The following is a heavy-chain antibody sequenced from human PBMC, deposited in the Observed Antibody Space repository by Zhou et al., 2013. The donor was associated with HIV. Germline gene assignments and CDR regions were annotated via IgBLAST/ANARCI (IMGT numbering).Heavy chain of an antibody. CDR2: ISAYNGNT. CDR3: ARDIRYCSSTSCLGAFDI. V-gene: IGHV1-18*01. CDR1: GYTFTSYG. Sequence: QVQLVQSGAEVKKPGASVKVSCKASGYTFTSYGISWVRQAPGQGLEWMGWISAYNGNTNYAQKLQGRVTMTTDTSTSTAYMELRSLRSDDTAVYYCARDIRYCSSTSCLGAFDIWGQGTMVTVSS. D-gene: IGHD2-2*01. J-gene: IGHJ3*02.